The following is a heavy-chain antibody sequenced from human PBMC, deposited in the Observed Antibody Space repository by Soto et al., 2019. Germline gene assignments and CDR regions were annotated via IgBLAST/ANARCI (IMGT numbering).Heavy chain of an antibody. CDR2: ISYDGSNK. V-gene: IGHV3-30-3*01. J-gene: IGHJ6*02. CDR1: GFTFSSYA. Sequence: PGGSLRLSCAASGFTFSSYAMHWVRQAPGKGLEWVAVISYDGSNKYYADSVKGRFTISRDNSKNTLYLQMNSLRAEDTAVYYCARDGGYYDSSGYYYDGIPSGHYYYYYGMDVWGQGTTVTVSS. CDR3: ARDGGYYDSSGYYYDGIPSGHYYYYYGMDV. D-gene: IGHD3-22*01.